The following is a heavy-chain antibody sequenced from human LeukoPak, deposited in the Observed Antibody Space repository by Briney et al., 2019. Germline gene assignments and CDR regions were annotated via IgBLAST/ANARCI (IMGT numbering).Heavy chain of an antibody. D-gene: IGHD1-26*01. CDR2: ISSGSSYI. CDR1: GFTFSSYS. CDR3: ARDLLVGASFDY. Sequence: GGSLRLSCAASGFTFSSYSMNWVRQAPGQGLEWVSSISSGSSYIYYADSVKGRFTISRDNAKNSLYLQMNSLRAEDTAVYYCARDLLVGASFDYWGQGTLVTVSS. V-gene: IGHV3-21*01. J-gene: IGHJ4*02.